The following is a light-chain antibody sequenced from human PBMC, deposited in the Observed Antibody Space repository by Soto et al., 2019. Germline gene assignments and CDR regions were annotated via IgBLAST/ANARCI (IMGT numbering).Light chain of an antibody. CDR3: QQSYSSPPT. CDR2: AAS. V-gene: IGKV1-39*01. Sequence: DIQMTQYTSTLSASVGDRVIITCRASQSISNHLNWYQQKPGKAPKLLIFAASSLQSGVPSRFSGSRSGPDFTLTISSLQPEDFATYYCQQSYSSPPTFGQGTNVDI. J-gene: IGKJ1*01. CDR1: QSISNH.